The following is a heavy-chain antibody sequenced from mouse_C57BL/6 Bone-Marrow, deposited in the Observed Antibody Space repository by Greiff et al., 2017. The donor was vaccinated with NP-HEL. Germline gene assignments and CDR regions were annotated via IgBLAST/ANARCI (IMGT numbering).Heavy chain of an antibody. V-gene: IGHV5-4*01. CDR1: GFTFSSYA. Sequence: EVHLVESGGGLVKPGGSLKLSCAASGFTFSSYAMSWVRQTPEKRLEWVATISDGGSYTYYPDNVKGRFTISRDNAKNNLYLQMSHLKSEDTAMYYCARDGGYDSYYFDYWGQGTTLTVSS. CDR3: ARDGGYDSYYFDY. CDR2: ISDGGSYT. D-gene: IGHD2-4*01. J-gene: IGHJ2*01.